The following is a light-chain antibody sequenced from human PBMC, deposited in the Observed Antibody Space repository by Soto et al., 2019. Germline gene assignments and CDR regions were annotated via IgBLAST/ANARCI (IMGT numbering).Light chain of an antibody. J-gene: IGKJ3*01. CDR2: TTS. CDR1: HNIGIY. CDR3: QQSDTTPT. V-gene: IGKV1-39*01. Sequence: QVTPSDFSLYASLRPCVTINFRASHNIGIYLNWYQQKPGKAPKVLIYTTSKLHNGVPSRFSGGGTGTDFTLTTSSLQPADCATFYCQQSDTTPTVGPGSKVDI.